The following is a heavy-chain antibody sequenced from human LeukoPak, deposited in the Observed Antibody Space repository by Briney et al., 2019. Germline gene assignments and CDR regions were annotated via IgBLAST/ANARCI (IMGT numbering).Heavy chain of an antibody. D-gene: IGHD2-2*02. CDR3: ARDGGPLGYCSSTSCYNYWFDP. Sequence: ASVKVSCKASGGTFSSYAISWVRQAPGQGLEWMGGIIPIFGTANYAQKLQGRVTITADESTSTAYMELSSLRSEDTAVYYCARDGGPLGYCSSTSCYNYWFDPWGQGTLVTVSS. V-gene: IGHV1-69*13. J-gene: IGHJ5*02. CDR2: IIPIFGTA. CDR1: GGTFSSYA.